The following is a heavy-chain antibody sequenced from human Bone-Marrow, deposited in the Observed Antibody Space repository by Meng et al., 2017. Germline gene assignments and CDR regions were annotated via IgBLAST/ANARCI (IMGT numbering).Heavy chain of an antibody. Sequence: QVQLQESGPGLVKPSGTLSLTSAVSGGSIISINWWTWVRQPPGKGLEWIGEIFHTGNTNFHPSLKSRVTISVDKSKNQFSLKLNSVTAADTAVYYCARVDWSGGNPIDSWGQGTLVTVSS. CDR3: ARVDWSGGNPIDS. CDR2: IFHTGNT. V-gene: IGHV4-4*02. D-gene: IGHD3-10*01. CDR1: GGSIISINW. J-gene: IGHJ4*02.